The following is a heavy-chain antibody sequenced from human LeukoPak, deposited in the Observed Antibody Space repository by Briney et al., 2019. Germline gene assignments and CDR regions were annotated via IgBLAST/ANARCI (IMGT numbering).Heavy chain of an antibody. V-gene: IGHV1-2*02. CDR3: ARRSRDGYIPQAYFDY. D-gene: IGHD5-24*01. J-gene: IGHJ4*02. CDR1: EYTITGYY. Sequence: ASVKVSCKASEYTITGYYIHWVRQAPGQGLEWMGWINPNSGGTNYAQKFQGRVTMTRDTSISTAYMELSSLRSDDTAVYYCARRSRDGYIPQAYFDYWGRGTLVTASS. CDR2: INPNSGGT.